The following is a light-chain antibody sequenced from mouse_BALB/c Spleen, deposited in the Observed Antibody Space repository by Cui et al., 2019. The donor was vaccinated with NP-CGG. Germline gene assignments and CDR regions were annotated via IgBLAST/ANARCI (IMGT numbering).Light chain of an antibody. V-gene: IGLV1*01. J-gene: IGLJ1*01. Sequence: QAVVTQESALTTSPGETVTLTCRSSTGAVTTSNYANWVQEKPDQLFTGLIGGTNNRAPGVPARFSGSLMGDKAALTITGAQTEDEAIYFCALWYSNHWVFGGGTKLTVL. CDR2: GTN. CDR1: TGAVTTSNY. CDR3: ALWYSNHWV.